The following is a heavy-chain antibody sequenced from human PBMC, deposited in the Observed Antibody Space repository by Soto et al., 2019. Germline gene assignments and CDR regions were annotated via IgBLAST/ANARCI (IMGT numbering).Heavy chain of an antibody. Sequence: PWESLKISCKGSGYSFTSYCISWMSQKPGKGLEWMGRIDPSDSYTNYSPSFQGHVTISIDKSINTAYLQWSSLKASDTAMYYCARHWDSSGIAAAGTPPYYYYYGMDVWGQGTTVTVSS. V-gene: IGHV5-10-1*01. CDR2: IDPSDSYT. CDR1: GYSFTSYC. J-gene: IGHJ6*02. CDR3: ARHWDSSGIAAAGTPPYYYYYGMDV. D-gene: IGHD6-13*01.